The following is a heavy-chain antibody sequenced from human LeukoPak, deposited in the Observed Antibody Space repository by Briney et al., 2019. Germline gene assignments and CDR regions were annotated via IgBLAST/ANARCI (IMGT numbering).Heavy chain of an antibody. Sequence: ASVKVSCKASGYTFTAYYMHWVRQAPGQGLEWMGWIDPNSGGTNFAQKFQGRVTMTRDTSIITAYMELSRLTSGDTAVYYCARGAGTSWFDYWGQGTLVIVSS. CDR1: GYTFTAYY. D-gene: IGHD6-13*01. CDR2: IDPNSGGT. V-gene: IGHV1-2*02. J-gene: IGHJ4*02. CDR3: ARGAGTSWFDY.